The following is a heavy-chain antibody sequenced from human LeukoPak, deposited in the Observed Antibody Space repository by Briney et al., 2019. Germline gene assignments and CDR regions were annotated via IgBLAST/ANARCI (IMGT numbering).Heavy chain of an antibody. D-gene: IGHD2-2*01. CDR2: IWYDGSNK. J-gene: IGHJ4*02. CDR3: AREAVPAASLDY. CDR1: GFTFSSYG. V-gene: IGHV3-33*01. Sequence: GRSLRLSCAASGFTFSSYGMHWVRQAPGKGLEWVAVIWYDGSNKYYADSVKGRFTISRDNSKNTLYLQMNSLRAEDTAVYYCAREAVPAASLDYWGQGTLVTVSS.